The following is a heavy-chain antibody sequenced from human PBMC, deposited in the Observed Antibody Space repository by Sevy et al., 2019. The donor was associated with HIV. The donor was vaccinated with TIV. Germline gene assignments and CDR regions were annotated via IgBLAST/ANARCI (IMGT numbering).Heavy chain of an antibody. CDR1: GFTFSYAW. Sequence: GGSLRLSCAASGFTFSYAWMSWVRQAPGKGLEWVGRIKDRPDGGTTDYAAPVKGRFTISRDDSKNTLYLQMNSLKTEDTAVYYCSTDPTIVLLVTDGMDVWGQGTAVTVSS. D-gene: IGHD2-8*01. J-gene: IGHJ6*02. V-gene: IGHV3-15*01. CDR2: IKDRPDGGTT. CDR3: STDPTIVLLVTDGMDV.